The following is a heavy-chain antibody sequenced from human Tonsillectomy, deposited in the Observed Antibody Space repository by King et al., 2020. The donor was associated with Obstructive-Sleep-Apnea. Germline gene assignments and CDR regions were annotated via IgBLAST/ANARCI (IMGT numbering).Heavy chain of an antibody. Sequence: VQLVESGGGLVQPGGSLRLSCAASGFTFISYAMSWVRQAPGKGLEWVSAISGSGGSTYYADSVKGRFTISRDNSKNTLYLQMNSRRAEDTAVYYCAKARVLWFGELDWGQGTLVTVSS. CDR3: AKARVLWFGELD. CDR1: GFTFISYA. CDR2: ISGSGGST. J-gene: IGHJ4*02. D-gene: IGHD3-10*01. V-gene: IGHV3-23*04.